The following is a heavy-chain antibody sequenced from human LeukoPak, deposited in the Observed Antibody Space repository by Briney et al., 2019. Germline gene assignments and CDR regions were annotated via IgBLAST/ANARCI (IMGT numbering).Heavy chain of an antibody. Sequence: GASVKVSCKASGYTFTSYGISWVRQAPGQGLEWMGWISAYNGNTNYAQKLQGRVTMTTDTSTSTAYMELRSLRFDDTAVYYCASDNSGYDYGGGFDPWGQGTLVTVSS. CDR3: ASDNSGYDYGGGFDP. CDR1: GYTFTSYG. CDR2: ISAYNGNT. D-gene: IGHD5-12*01. V-gene: IGHV1-18*01. J-gene: IGHJ5*02.